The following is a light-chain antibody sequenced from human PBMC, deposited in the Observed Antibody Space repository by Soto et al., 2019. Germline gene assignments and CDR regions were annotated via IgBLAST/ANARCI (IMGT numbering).Light chain of an antibody. J-gene: IGKJ1*01. Sequence: DIQMTQSPSSLSASVGDRVTITCRASQSISTSLSWYQQKPGKAPKLLIYAASTLQSGLPSRFRGTGSGTDFTLTMSSLQPEDFATYYSQQTYSSLTCTFGQGTKVQIK. CDR1: QSISTS. V-gene: IGKV1-39*01. CDR3: QQTYSSLTCT. CDR2: AAS.